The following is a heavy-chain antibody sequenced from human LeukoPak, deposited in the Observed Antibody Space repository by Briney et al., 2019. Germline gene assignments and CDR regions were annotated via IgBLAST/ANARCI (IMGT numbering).Heavy chain of an antibody. CDR3: AREGSMALFGVYFFDS. CDR1: GFTFYSYA. CDR2: ISSDASNK. Sequence: GRSLRLSCAASGFTFYSYAMHWVRQAPGKGLQWVAVISSDASNKYYADSVKGRFTISRDNYKNTLYMQMNSLTAEDTALYYCAREGSMALFGVYFFDSWGQGALVTVSS. J-gene: IGHJ4*02. V-gene: IGHV3-30*04. D-gene: IGHD2/OR15-2a*01.